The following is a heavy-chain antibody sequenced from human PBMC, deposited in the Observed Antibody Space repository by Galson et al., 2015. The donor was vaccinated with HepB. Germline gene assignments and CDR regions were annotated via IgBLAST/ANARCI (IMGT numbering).Heavy chain of an antibody. J-gene: IGHJ4*02. CDR1: GGTFSSYA. V-gene: IGHV1-18*01. CDR2: ISAYNGNT. CDR3: AREPATYYYGSGIKADY. Sequence: SVKVSCKASGGTFSSYAISWVRQAPGQGLEWMGWISAYNGNTNYARKLQGRVTMTTDTSTGTAYMELRSLRSDDTAVYYCAREPATYYYGSGIKADYWGQGTLVTVSS. D-gene: IGHD3-10*01.